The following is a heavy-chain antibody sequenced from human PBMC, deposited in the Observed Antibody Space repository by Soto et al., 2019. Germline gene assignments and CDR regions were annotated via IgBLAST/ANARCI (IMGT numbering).Heavy chain of an antibody. Sequence: GGSLRLSCAASGFTFSSYGMHWVRQAPGKGLEWVAVISYDGSNKYYADSVKGRFTISRDNSKNTLYLQMNSLRAEDTAVYYCAKVSTIPLWGQGTLVTVSS. CDR1: GFTFSSYG. CDR3: AKVSTIPL. V-gene: IGHV3-30*18. CDR2: ISYDGSNK. J-gene: IGHJ4*02. D-gene: IGHD1-26*01.